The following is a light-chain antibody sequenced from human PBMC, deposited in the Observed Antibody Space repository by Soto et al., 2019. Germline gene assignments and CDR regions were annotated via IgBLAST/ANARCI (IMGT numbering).Light chain of an antibody. CDR1: QGIRNF. V-gene: IGKV1-27*01. Sequence: DIRMTQSPTSLSASVGDRVTSACRASQGIRNFVAWYQQKPGKDPKLLIYAASTLQSGVPSRFSGSGSGTNFTFTIYRLQPEDVATFSCQKFSSVPVFGPGTKVEIK. CDR2: AAS. J-gene: IGKJ3*01. CDR3: QKFSSVPV.